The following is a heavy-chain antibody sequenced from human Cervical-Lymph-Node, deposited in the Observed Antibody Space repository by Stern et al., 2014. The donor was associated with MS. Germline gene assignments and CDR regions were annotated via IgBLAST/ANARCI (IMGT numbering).Heavy chain of an antibody. V-gene: IGHV3-21*01. CDR3: ARGDGYTDYFDY. CDR2: ISSSSSYI. Sequence: EDQLVESGGGLVKPGGSLRLSCAASGFTFSSYSMNWVRQAPGKGLEWVSSISSSSSYIYYADSVKGRFTISRDNAKNSLYLQMNSLRAEDTAVYYCARGDGYTDYFDYWGQGTLVTVSS. CDR1: GFTFSSYS. D-gene: IGHD5-24*01. J-gene: IGHJ4*02.